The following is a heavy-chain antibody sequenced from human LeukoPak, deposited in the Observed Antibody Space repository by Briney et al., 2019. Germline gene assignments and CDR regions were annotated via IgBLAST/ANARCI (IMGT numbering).Heavy chain of an antibody. Sequence: SETLSLTCTVSGGSISSGSYHSSWIRQPAGKGLEWIGRIYASGNINYNPSLKSRVTISVDTSKNQFSLKLSSVTAADTAVYYCATGYGKLDSWGQGTLVTVSS. CDR1: GGSISSGSYH. V-gene: IGHV4-61*02. J-gene: IGHJ5*01. D-gene: IGHD2-15*01. CDR2: IYASGNI. CDR3: ATGYGKLDS.